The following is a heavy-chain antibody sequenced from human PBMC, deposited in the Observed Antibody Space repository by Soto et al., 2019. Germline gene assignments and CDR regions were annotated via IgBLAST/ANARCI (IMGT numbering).Heavy chain of an antibody. V-gene: IGHV3-30*18. CDR2: ISYDGSNK. D-gene: IGHD6-13*01. Sequence: QVQLVESGGGVVQPGRSLRLSCAASGFTFSSYGMHWVRQAPGKGLEWVAVISYDGSNKYYADSVKGRFTISRDNSKNTLYLQMNSLRAEDTAVYYCAKVRWPSSNIAAAGTGIDYWGQGTLVTVSS. CDR3: AKVRWPSSNIAAAGTGIDY. J-gene: IGHJ4*02. CDR1: GFTFSSYG.